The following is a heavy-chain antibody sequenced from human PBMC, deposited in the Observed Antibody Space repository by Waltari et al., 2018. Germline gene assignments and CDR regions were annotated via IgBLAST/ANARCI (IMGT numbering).Heavy chain of an antibody. J-gene: IGHJ6*02. Sequence: EVQLVESGGDLIQPGGSLRLSCAVSGLTLSIYSMNWVRQVPGKGLEWVSYISSTSGSMYYADSVKGRFTISRDNTRKSVYLQMNSLRVEDSAVYYCASGQDGTSFVLSFWGQGTKVTVSS. V-gene: IGHV3-48*01. CDR3: ASGQDGTSFVLSF. CDR1: GLTLSIYS. CDR2: ISSTSGSM. D-gene: IGHD3-16*01.